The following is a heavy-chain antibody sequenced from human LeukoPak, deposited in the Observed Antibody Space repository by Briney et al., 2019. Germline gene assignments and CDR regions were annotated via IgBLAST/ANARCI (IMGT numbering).Heavy chain of an antibody. J-gene: IGHJ4*02. CDR2: ISTYNGNT. CDR1: GYTFTSYG. Sequence: VASVKVSCKASGYTFTSYGITWVRQAPGQGLEWMGWISTYNGNTNYAQNLQGRVTMTTDTSTSTAYMELRSLGSDDTAVYYCARGGRLGELFSPDYWGQGTLVTVSS. D-gene: IGHD3-16*01. CDR3: ARGGRLGELFSPDY. V-gene: IGHV1-18*04.